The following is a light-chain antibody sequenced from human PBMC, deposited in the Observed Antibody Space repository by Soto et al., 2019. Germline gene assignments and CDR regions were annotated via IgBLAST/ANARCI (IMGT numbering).Light chain of an antibody. V-gene: IGLV2-23*02. CDR3: CSYAGSSTLVV. CDR2: EVS. Sequence: QSALTQPASVSGSPGQSITISCTGTSSDVGSYNLVSWYQQHPGKAPKLMTYEVSKRPSGVSNRFSGSKSGNTASLTISGLHAEDEADYYCCSYAGSSTLVVFGGGTKVTVL. J-gene: IGLJ2*01. CDR1: SSDVGSYNL.